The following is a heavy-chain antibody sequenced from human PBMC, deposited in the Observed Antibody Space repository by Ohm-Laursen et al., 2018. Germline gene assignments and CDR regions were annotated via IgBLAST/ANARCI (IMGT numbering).Heavy chain of an antibody. V-gene: IGHV3-23*01. CDR2: ISYGGNST. J-gene: IGHJ4*02. D-gene: IGHD3-10*01. Sequence: SLRLSCAASGFTFNSYAMSWARQAPGKGLEWVSAISYGGNSTLYADFVKGRFTISRDNSKNTLFLQMNSLRAEDTAVYYCAKKRAGFGEANDYWGQGTLVTVSS. CDR1: GFTFNSYA. CDR3: AKKRAGFGEANDY.